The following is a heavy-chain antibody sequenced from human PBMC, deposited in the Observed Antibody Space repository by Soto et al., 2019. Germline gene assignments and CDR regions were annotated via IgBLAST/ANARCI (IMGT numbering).Heavy chain of an antibody. D-gene: IGHD5-18*01. CDR2: INSDGSST. CDR3: ASSYSYGYELDY. Sequence: GGSLRLSCAASGFTFSSYWMHWVRQAPGKGLVWVSRINSDGSSTSYADSVKGRFTISRDNAKNTLYLQMNSLRAEDTAVYYCASSYSYGYELDYWGQGTLVTVSS. CDR1: GFTFSSYW. J-gene: IGHJ4*02. V-gene: IGHV3-74*01.